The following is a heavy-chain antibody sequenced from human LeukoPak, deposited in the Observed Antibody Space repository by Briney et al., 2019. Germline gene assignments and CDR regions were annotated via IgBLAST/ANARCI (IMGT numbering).Heavy chain of an antibody. CDR3: ANIYDSSGYPDY. D-gene: IGHD3-22*01. V-gene: IGHV3-23*01. Sequence: GGSLRLSCAASGFTFSSYWMSWVRQAPGKGLEWVSAISGSGGSTYYADSVKGRFTISRDNSKNTLYLQMNSLRAEDTAVYYCANIYDSSGYPDYWGQGTLVTVSS. CDR2: ISGSGGST. J-gene: IGHJ4*02. CDR1: GFTFSSYW.